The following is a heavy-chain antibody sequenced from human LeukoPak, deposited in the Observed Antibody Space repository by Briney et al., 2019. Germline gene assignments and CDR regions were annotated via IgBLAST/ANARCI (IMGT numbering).Heavy chain of an antibody. CDR3: ARGGTIQLWLTAAYLDY. Sequence: SETLSLTCAVYGGSFSGYYWSWIRQPPGKGLEWIGEINHSGSTNYNPSLKSRVTISVDTSKNQFSPKLSSVTAADTAVYYCARGGTIQLWLTAAYLDYWGQGTLVTVSS. D-gene: IGHD5-18*01. V-gene: IGHV4-34*01. J-gene: IGHJ4*02. CDR1: GGSFSGYY. CDR2: INHSGST.